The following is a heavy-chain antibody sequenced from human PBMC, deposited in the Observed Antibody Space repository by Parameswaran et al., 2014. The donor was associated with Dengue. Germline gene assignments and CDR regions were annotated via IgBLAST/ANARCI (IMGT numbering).Heavy chain of an antibody. CDR2: IGGSGDST. D-gene: IGHD6-19*01. V-gene: IGHV3-23*01. CDR3: ALGEQWPGDY. Sequence: WIRQPPGKGLEWVSAIGGSGDSTYYTDSVKGRFTISRDNSKSTLYLQMNDLVADDTAVYYCALGEQWPGDYWGQGTLVTVSS. J-gene: IGHJ4*02.